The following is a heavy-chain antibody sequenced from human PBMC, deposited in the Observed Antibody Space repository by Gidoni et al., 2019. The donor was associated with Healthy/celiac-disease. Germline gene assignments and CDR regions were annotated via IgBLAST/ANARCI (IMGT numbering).Heavy chain of an antibody. Sequence: EVQLVESGGGLVKPGGSLSLSCAASGFTFSSYSMNWVRQAPGKGLEWVSSISSSSSYIYYADSVKGRFTISRDNAKNSLYLQMNSLRAEDTAVYYCARGKDSSSSNWFDPWGQGTLVTVSS. CDR3: ARGKDSSSSNWFDP. D-gene: IGHD6-13*01. CDR2: ISSSSSYI. J-gene: IGHJ5*02. CDR1: GFTFSSYS. V-gene: IGHV3-21*01.